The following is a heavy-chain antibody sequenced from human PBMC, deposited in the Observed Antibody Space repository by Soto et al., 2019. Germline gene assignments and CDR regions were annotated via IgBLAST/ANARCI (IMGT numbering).Heavy chain of an antibody. Sequence: SVKVSCKASGGTFSSYAISWVRQAPGQGLEWMGGIIPIFGTANYAQKFQGRVTITADESTSTAYMELSSLRSEDTAVYYCAREYYYESSGYYSLDYWGQGTLVTVSS. CDR1: GGTFSSYA. J-gene: IGHJ4*02. D-gene: IGHD3-22*01. CDR2: IIPIFGTA. V-gene: IGHV1-69*13. CDR3: AREYYYESSGYYSLDY.